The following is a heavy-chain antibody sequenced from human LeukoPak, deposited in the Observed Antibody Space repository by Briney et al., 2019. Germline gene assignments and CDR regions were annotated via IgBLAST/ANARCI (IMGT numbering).Heavy chain of an antibody. CDR3: ARLPIDSSGYYYYFFDY. J-gene: IGHJ4*02. CDR1: GYSFTSYW. V-gene: IGHV5-51*01. CDR2: IYPGDSDT. Sequence: GESLKISCKGSGYSFTSYWIGWVRQMPGKGLEWMGIIYPGDSDTRYSPSFQGQVTISADKSICTAYLQWSSLKASDTAMYYCARLPIDSSGYYYYFFDYWGQGTLVTVSS. D-gene: IGHD3-22*01.